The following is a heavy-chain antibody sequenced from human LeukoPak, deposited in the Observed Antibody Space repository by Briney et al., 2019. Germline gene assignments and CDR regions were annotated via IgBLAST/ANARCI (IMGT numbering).Heavy chain of an antibody. V-gene: IGHV4-34*01. Sequence: PSETLSLTCAVYGGSFSGYYWSWIRQPPGKGLEWIGEINHSGSTNYNPSLKSRVTISVDTSKNQFSLKLSSVTAADTAVYYCARGAFPTYYYDSSGYGYFQHWGQGTLVTVSS. CDR3: ARGAFPTYYYDSSGYGYFQH. J-gene: IGHJ1*01. CDR2: INHSGST. CDR1: GGSFSGYY. D-gene: IGHD3-22*01.